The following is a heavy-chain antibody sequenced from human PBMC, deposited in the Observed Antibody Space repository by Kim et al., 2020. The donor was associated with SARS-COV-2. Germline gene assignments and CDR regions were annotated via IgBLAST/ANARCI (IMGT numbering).Heavy chain of an antibody. Sequence: GGSLRLSCAASGFTFSGSAIHWVRQASGKGLAWVGRIRSKANSYATTYAASVRGRFSISRDESKNTAYLQMNNLKTEDTTEYYCTSVPATTSALWGAFDIWGRGTKVPVSS. D-gene: IGHD1-1*01. J-gene: IGHJ3*02. CDR2: IRSKANSYAT. CDR3: TSVPATTSALWGAFDI. CDR1: GFTFSGSA. V-gene: IGHV3-73*01.